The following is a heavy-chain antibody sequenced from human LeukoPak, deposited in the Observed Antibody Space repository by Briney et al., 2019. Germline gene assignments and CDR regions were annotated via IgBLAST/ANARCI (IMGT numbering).Heavy chain of an antibody. Sequence: SETLSLTCTVSGGSLSSGSYYWSWIRQHPGKGLEWIGYIYYSGSTYYNPSLKSRVTISVDTSKNQFSLKLSSVTAADTAVYYCARRDSFSFDYWGQGTLVTVSS. V-gene: IGHV4-31*03. CDR3: ARRDSFSFDY. CDR2: IYYSGST. D-gene: IGHD2-15*01. CDR1: GGSLSSGSYY. J-gene: IGHJ4*02.